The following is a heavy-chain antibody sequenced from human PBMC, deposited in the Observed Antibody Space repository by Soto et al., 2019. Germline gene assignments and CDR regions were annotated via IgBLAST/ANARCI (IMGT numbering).Heavy chain of an antibody. Sequence: EVQLVESGGGLVQPGGSLTLSCAASGFTFGSYWMGWVRQAPGKGLEWVATIKQDGSEKYYMDSVKGRFTISRDNAKKSMYLQMNRLRGDDPGLYLWVGTGGGFWGPGTLVTVSS. CDR1: GFTFGSYW. D-gene: IGHD1-1*01. V-gene: IGHV3-7*05. CDR3: VGTGGGF. CDR2: IKQDGSEK. J-gene: IGHJ4*02.